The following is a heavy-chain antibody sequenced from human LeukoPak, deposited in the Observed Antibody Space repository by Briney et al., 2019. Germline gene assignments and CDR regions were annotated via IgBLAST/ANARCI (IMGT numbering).Heavy chain of an antibody. Sequence: PGGSLRLSCAASGFTLTNYAMHWVRQAPGKGLEWVADIFSQGSHKYYADSVKGRFTISRDDSKNTLYLEMNSLRAEDTAVYYCAKDPTHYRVWDYYETIGLSYWGQGTLVTVSS. CDR1: GFTLTNYA. CDR3: AKDPTHYRVWDYYETIGLSY. J-gene: IGHJ4*02. V-gene: IGHV3-30*04. D-gene: IGHD3-22*01. CDR2: IFSQGSHK.